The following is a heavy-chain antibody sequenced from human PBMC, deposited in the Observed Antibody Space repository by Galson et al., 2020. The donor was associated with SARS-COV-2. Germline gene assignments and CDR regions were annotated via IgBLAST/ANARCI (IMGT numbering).Heavy chain of an antibody. CDR3: ARGRTRYFDWSVNDY. CDR2: ISYDGSNK. V-gene: IGHV3-30*03. CDR1: GFTFSSYG. Sequence: GESLKISCAASGFTFSSYGMHWVRQAPGKGLEWVAVISYDGSNKYYADSVKGRFTISRDNSKNTLYLQMNSLRAEDTAVYYCARGRTRYFDWSVNDYWGQGTLVTVSS. D-gene: IGHD3-9*01. J-gene: IGHJ4*02.